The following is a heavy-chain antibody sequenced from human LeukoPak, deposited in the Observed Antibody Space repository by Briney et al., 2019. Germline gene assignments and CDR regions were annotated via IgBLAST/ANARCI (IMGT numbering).Heavy chain of an antibody. Sequence: GGSLRLSCAASGFTFSSYGMTWVRQAPGKGLEWVSTISGDGGTTYYADFVKGRFTISRDNSKNTLFLQMNSLRAEDTAIFYCAKGRSGSPIWGQGTMVTVSS. D-gene: IGHD1-26*01. CDR3: AKGRSGSPI. V-gene: IGHV3-23*01. CDR1: GFTFSSYG. CDR2: ISGDGGTT. J-gene: IGHJ3*02.